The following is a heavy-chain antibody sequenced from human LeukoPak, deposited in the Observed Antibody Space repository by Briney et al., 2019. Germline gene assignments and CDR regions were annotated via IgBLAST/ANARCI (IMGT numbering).Heavy chain of an antibody. CDR1: GYTFTSYY. CDR3: AREVMDNLRFDY. D-gene: IGHD1-14*01. J-gene: IGHJ4*02. V-gene: IGHV1-46*01. Sequence: ASVKVSCRASGYTFTSYYMHWVRQAPGQGLEWMGIINPSGGDTSYAQKFQGRLTMTRDTSTNTVYMELTSLRSEDTAVYYCAREVMDNLRFDYWGQGTLVTVSS. CDR2: INPSGGDT.